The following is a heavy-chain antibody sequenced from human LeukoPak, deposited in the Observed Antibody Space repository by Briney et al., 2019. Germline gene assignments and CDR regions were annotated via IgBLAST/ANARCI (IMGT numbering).Heavy chain of an antibody. J-gene: IGHJ6*03. V-gene: IGHV1-46*01. Sequence: ASVKVSCKASGYTFTSYYMHWVRQAPGQGLEWMGIINPSGGSTSYAQKFQGRVTMTRDTSTSTVYMELSSLRSEDTAVYYCARGPSIAARRRYYYYYMDVWGKGTTVTVSS. CDR1: GYTFTSYY. CDR2: INPSGGST. CDR3: ARGPSIAARRRYYYYYMDV. D-gene: IGHD6-6*01.